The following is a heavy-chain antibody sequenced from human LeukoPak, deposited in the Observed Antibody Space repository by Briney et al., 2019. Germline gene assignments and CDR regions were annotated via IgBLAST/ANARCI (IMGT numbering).Heavy chain of an antibody. Sequence: GGSLRLSCAASGFTLSTYWMSWVRQAPGKGLEWVANTNQEGSEKYYVDSVKGRFTISKDNAKNALYLQMNSLRAEDTAVYYCARCSTKGAAATNYDYWGQGTLVTVSS. CDR3: ARCSTKGAAATNYDY. D-gene: IGHD6-13*01. V-gene: IGHV3-7*01. CDR2: TNQEGSEK. CDR1: GFTLSTYW. J-gene: IGHJ4*02.